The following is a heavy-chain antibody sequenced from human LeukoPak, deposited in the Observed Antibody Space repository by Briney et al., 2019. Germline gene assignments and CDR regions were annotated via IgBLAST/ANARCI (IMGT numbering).Heavy chain of an antibody. CDR1: GGTFSSYA. Sequence: SSVKVSCKASGGTFSSYAISWVRQAPGQGLEWMGGIIPIFGTANYAQKFQGRATITADKSTSTACMELSSLRSEDTAVYYCASFIVVVPAFTQPRKDYFDYWGQGTLVTVSS. CDR2: IIPIFGTA. CDR3: ASFIVVVPAFTQPRKDYFDY. D-gene: IGHD2-2*01. V-gene: IGHV1-69*06. J-gene: IGHJ4*02.